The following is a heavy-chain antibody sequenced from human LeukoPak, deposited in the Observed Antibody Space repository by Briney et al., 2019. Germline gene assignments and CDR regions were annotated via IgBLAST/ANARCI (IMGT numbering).Heavy chain of an antibody. CDR3: ARLTVPAAIRYYYYGMDV. V-gene: IGHV1-18*01. CDR2: ISAYNGNT. Sequence: ASVKVSCKASGYTFTRYGISWVRQAPGQGLEWMGWISAYNGNTNYAQKLQGRVTMTTDTSTSTAYMELRSMRSDDTAVYYCARLTVPAAIRYYYYGMDVWGQGTTVTVSS. D-gene: IGHD2-2*02. CDR1: GYTFTRYG. J-gene: IGHJ6*02.